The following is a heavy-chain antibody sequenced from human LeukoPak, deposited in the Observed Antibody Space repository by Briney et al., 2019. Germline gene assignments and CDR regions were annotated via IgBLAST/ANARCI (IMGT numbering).Heavy chain of an antibody. CDR1: GFTFSSYA. D-gene: IGHD3-22*01. J-gene: IGHJ4*02. CDR3: AKDTTLDYYDSSGMGFDY. CDR2: ISGSGGST. V-gene: IGHV3-23*01. Sequence: PGGSLRLSCAASGFTFSSYAMSWVRQAPGKGLEWVSAISGSGGSTYYADSVKGRFTISRDNSKNTLYLQMNGLRAEDTAVYYCAKDTTLDYYDSSGMGFDYWGQGTLVTVSS.